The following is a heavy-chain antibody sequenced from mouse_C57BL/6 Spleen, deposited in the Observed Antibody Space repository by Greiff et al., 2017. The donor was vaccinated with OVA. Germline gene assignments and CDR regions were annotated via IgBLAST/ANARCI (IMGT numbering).Heavy chain of an antibody. V-gene: IGHV6-3*01. J-gene: IGHJ3*01. CDR1: GFTFSNYW. Sequence: EVHLVESGGGLVQPGGSMKLSCVASGFTFSNYWMNWVRQSPEKGLEWVAQIRLKSDNYATHYAESVKGRFTISRDDSKSSVYLQMNNLRAEDTGIYYCTDLLRSAWFAYWGQGTLVTVSA. CDR2: IRLKSDNYAT. CDR3: TDLLRSAWFAY. D-gene: IGHD1-1*01.